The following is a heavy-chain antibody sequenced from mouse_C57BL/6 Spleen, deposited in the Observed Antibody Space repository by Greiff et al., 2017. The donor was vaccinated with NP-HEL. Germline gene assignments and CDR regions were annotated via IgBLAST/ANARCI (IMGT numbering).Heavy chain of an antibody. V-gene: IGHV1-15*01. Sequence: VQLQQSGAELVRPGASVTLSCKASGYTFTDYEMHWVKQTPVHGLEWIGAIDPETGGTAYNQKFKGKAILTADKSSSTAYMELRSLTSEDSAVYYCTTETPTGILDYWGQGTTLTVSS. D-gene: IGHD4-1*02. CDR1: GYTFTDYE. J-gene: IGHJ2*01. CDR2: IDPETGGT. CDR3: TTETPTGILDY.